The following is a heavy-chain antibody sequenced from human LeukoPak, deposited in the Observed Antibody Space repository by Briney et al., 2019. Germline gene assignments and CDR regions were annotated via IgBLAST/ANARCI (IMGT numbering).Heavy chain of an antibody. CDR3: AKDPTAEYFQH. CDR2: IYSGGST. J-gene: IGHJ1*01. Sequence: GGSLRLSCAASGFTVSSNYTSWVRQAPGKGLEWVSVIYSGGSTYYADSVKGRFTISRDNSKNTLYLQMNSLRAEDTAVYYCAKDPTAEYFQHWGQGTLVTVSS. V-gene: IGHV3-53*01. CDR1: GFTVSSNY.